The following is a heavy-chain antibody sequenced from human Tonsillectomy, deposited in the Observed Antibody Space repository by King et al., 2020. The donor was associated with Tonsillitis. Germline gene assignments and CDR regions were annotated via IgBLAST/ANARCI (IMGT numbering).Heavy chain of an antibody. CDR2: IKEEGSDK. CDR1: GFTFSWYW. CDR3: ASEGYPYSRDS. Sequence: VQLVESGGGSVQPGGSLRLSCVASGFTFSWYWMDWVRQAPGKGLEWVANIKEEGSDKNYVDSAKGRFTISRDNAKNAVYLQMNSLRVEDTAVYYCASEGYPYSRDSWGQGTLVTVSS. J-gene: IGHJ5*01. D-gene: IGHD6-13*01. V-gene: IGHV3-7*01.